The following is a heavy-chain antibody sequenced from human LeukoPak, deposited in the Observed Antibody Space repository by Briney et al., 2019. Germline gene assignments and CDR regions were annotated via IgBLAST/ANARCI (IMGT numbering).Heavy chain of an antibody. CDR3: ASASGSYRNNWFDP. D-gene: IGHD1-26*01. Sequence: GASVKVSCKASGYTFTSYGISWVRQAPGQGLEWMGWISAYNGNTNYAQKLQGRVTMTTDTSTSTAYMELRSLRSDDTAVYYCASASGSYRNNWFDPWGQGTLVTVSS. CDR2: ISAYNGNT. J-gene: IGHJ5*02. CDR1: GYTFTSYG. V-gene: IGHV1-18*01.